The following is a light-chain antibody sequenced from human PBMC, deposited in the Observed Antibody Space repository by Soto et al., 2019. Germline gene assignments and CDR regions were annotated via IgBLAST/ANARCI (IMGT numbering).Light chain of an antibody. J-gene: IGKJ1*01. V-gene: IGKV1-5*03. CDR3: QQYGKYRT. Sequence: DIQMTQSPSTLSASVGDRVTITCRASQSTSTWLAWYQHKPGKAPNLLIYKASSLESGVPSRFSGSGSWTEFTLTISSLQPDDVATYYCQQYGKYRTFGQGTKVEIK. CDR1: QSTSTW. CDR2: KAS.